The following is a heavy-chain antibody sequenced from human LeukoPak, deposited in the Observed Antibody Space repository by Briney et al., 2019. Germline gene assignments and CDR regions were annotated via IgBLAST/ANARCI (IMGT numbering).Heavy chain of an antibody. D-gene: IGHD6-19*01. V-gene: IGHV5-51*01. J-gene: IGHJ3*01. Sequence: GESLNISCKGSGYSFTSNWIGWVRQMPGKGLEWMGIIYPGDSDTRYRPSFQGQVTISVDKTISTAYLQWSSLKASDTAMYYCARRQEYISGWYNDGFDVWGQGTMVTVSS. CDR3: ARRQEYISGWYNDGFDV. CDR1: GYSFTSNW. CDR2: IYPGDSDT.